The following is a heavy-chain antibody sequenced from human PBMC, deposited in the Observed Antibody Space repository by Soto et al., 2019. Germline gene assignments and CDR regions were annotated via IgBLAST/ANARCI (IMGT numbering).Heavy chain of an antibody. CDR3: ARGVLGAGGADYYSFGMDV. CDR2: ISSSGSTI. J-gene: IGHJ6*02. Sequence: EVQVVESGGGLVQPGGSLRLSCATSGFTFSNYEMNWVRQAPGKGLEWVSYISSSGSTIYNADSVKGPFTISRDNAKKSLYLQMNSLRAEDTALYYCARGVLGAGGADYYSFGMDVWGQGTTVTVSS. D-gene: IGHD1-26*01. V-gene: IGHV3-48*03. CDR1: GFTFSNYE.